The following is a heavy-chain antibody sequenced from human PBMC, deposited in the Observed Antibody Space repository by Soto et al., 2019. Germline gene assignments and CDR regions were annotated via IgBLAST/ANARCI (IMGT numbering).Heavy chain of an antibody. CDR3: GRLNGYCASTGCHGYYGMDV. CDR1: GGSVHSNSYS. Sequence: SETLSRTCTVSGGSVHSNSYSWGWIRQSPGKGLEWFGAIYSSETTHYNPSLRSRVTISVDTSMIEFSLSLRSVTAADTVFYYCGRLNGYCASTGCHGYYGMDVWGQGTTVT. D-gene: IGHD2-2*03. J-gene: IGHJ6*02. CDR2: IYSSETT. V-gene: IGHV4-39*01.